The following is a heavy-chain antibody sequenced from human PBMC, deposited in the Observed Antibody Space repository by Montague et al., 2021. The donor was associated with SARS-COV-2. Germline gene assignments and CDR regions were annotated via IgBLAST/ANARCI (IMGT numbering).Heavy chain of an antibody. CDR3: ARGSVYNWNGDDDAFDI. D-gene: IGHD1-1*01. Sequence: SLRLSCAASGFTFSSYSMNWVRQAPGKGLEWVSSISSSSSYIYYADSVKGRFTISRDNAKNSLYLQMNSLRAEYTAVYYCARGSVYNWNGDDDAFDIWGQGTMVTVSS. CDR2: ISSSSSYI. J-gene: IGHJ3*02. CDR1: GFTFSSYS. V-gene: IGHV3-21*01.